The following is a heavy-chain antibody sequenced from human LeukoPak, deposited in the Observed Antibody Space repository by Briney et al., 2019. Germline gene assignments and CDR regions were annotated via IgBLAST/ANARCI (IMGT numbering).Heavy chain of an antibody. CDR2: ISGSGGST. CDR1: RFSFISYT. V-gene: IGHV3-23*01. Sequence: PGGSLRLSCAASRFSFISYTMSWVRQAPGKGPEWVSAISGSGGSTYYADSAKGRFTISRGNSKNTLYLQMNSLRAEDTAVYYCANLPIREAYYYGMDVWGQGTTVTVSS. CDR3: ANLPIREAYYYGMDV. J-gene: IGHJ6*02.